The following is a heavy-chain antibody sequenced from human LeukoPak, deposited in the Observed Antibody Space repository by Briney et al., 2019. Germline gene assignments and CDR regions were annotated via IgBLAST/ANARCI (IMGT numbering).Heavy chain of an antibody. CDR1: GGSISSYY. Sequence: PSETLSLTCTVSGGSISSYYWSWIRQPPGKGLEWIGYIYYSGSTNYNPSLKSRVTISVDTSKNQFSLKLSSVTAADTAVYYCARGGDFWSGYYRFDYWGQGTLVTVSS. CDR3: ARGGDFWSGYYRFDY. V-gene: IGHV4-59*01. D-gene: IGHD3-3*01. CDR2: IYYSGST. J-gene: IGHJ4*02.